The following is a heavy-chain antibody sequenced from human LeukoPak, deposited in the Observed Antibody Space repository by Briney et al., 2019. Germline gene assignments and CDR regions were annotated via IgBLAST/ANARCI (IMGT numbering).Heavy chain of an antibody. J-gene: IGHJ4*02. CDR1: GASFNSDDQY. CDR3: SRGLDSRKLGY. D-gene: IGHD3-22*01. Sequence: SRALSLTCTVSGASFNSDDQYWNWIRQSPGKGLEWIGSIHPSGMLYNNPSLESRVTMSRDTSKNQFSLYLNSVTATDTAVYFCSRGLDSRKLGYWGQGILVTVSS. V-gene: IGHV4-31*03. CDR2: IHPSGML.